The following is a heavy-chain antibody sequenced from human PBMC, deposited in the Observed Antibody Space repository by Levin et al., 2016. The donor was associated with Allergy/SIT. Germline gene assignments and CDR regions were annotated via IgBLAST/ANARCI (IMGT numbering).Heavy chain of an antibody. V-gene: IGHV1-18*04. J-gene: IGHJ2*01. CDR1: GYTFTTYG. CDR2: ISGYQGNT. D-gene: IGHD2-2*01. CDR3: AKEVASAMVYFDL. Sequence: ASVKVSCKASGYTFTTYGINWVRQAPGQGLEWMGWISGYQGNTEYAPKFQGRVTMSSDTSTNTAYMELRSLRSDDTAVYYCAKEVASAMVYFDLWGRGTLVTVSS.